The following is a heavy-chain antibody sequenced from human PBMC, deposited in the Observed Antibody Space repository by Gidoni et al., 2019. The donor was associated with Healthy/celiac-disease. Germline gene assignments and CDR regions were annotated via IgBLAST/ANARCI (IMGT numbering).Heavy chain of an antibody. V-gene: IGHV3-15*01. CDR2: IKSKTDGGTT. J-gene: IGHJ4*02. CDR1: GFTFSNAW. CDR3: TTDFYYYDSSGYIPLDY. Sequence: EVQLVESGGGLVKPGGSLRLSCAASGFTFSNAWMSWVRQAPGKGLEWVGRIKSKTDGGTTDYAAHVKGRFTISRDDSKNTLYLQMNSLKTEDTAVYYCTTDFYYYDSSGYIPLDYWGQGTLVTVSS. D-gene: IGHD3-22*01.